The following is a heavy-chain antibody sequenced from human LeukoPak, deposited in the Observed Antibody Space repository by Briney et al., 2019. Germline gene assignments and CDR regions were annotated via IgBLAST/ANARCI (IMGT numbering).Heavy chain of an antibody. V-gene: IGHV1-8*01. Sequence: ASVKVSCKASGYTFTSYDINWVRQATGQGLEWMGWMNPNSGNTGYAQKFQGRVTMTRNTSISTAYMELSSLRSEDTAVYYCARGARHHYYYYGMDVWGQGTTVTVSS. J-gene: IGHJ6*02. CDR2: MNPNSGNT. CDR3: ARGARHHYYYYGMDV. CDR1: GYTFTSYD.